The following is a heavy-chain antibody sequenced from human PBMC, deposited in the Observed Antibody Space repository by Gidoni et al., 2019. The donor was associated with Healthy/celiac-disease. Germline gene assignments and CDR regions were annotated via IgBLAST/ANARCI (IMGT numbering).Heavy chain of an antibody. V-gene: IGHV1-69*01. CDR3: ARELLGTIFGVPRTGGGMDV. CDR1: GGTFSSYA. CDR2: IIPIFGTA. D-gene: IGHD3-3*01. J-gene: IGHJ6*02. Sequence: QVQLVQSGAEVKKPGSSVKVSCKASGGTFSSYAISWVRQAPGQGLEWMGGIIPIFGTANYAQKFQGRVTITADESTSTAYMELSSLRSEDTAVYYCARELLGTIFGVPRTGGGMDVWGQGTTVTVSS.